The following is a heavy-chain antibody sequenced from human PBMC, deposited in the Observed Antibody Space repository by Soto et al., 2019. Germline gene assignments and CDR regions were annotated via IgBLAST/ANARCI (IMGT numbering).Heavy chain of an antibody. CDR3: ASNSGYDPDYYYMDV. D-gene: IGHD5-12*01. J-gene: IGHJ6*03. CDR1: GFTVSSNY. V-gene: IGHV3-66*01. Sequence: EVQLLASGGGLVQPGGSLRLSCAASGFTVSSNYMSWVRQAPGKGLEWVSVIYSGGSTYYADSVKVGFTISRDNSKNTLYRQTNTLRAEYTAVYYCASNSGYDPDYYYMDVWGKGTTVTVAS. CDR2: IYSGGST.